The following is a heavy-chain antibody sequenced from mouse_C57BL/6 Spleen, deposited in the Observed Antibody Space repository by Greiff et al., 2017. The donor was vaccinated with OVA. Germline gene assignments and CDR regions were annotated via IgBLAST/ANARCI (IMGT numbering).Heavy chain of an antibody. CDR3: ARLVATDAMDY. V-gene: IGHV5-17*01. CDR1: GFTFSDYG. Sequence: EVHLVESGGGLVKPGGSLKLSCAASGFTFSDYGMHWVRQAPEKGLEWVAYISSGSSTIYYADTVKGRFTISRDNAKNTLFLQMTSLRSEDTAMYYCARLVATDAMDYWGQGTSVTVSS. J-gene: IGHJ4*01. D-gene: IGHD1-1*01. CDR2: ISSGSSTI.